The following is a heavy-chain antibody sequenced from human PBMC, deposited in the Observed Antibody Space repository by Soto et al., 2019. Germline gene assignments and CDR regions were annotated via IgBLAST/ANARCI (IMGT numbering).Heavy chain of an antibody. CDR1: GGSISSGGYS. D-gene: IGHD4-17*01. CDR2: IYHSGST. CDR3: ASSTVTYYYYYGMDV. J-gene: IGHJ6*02. Sequence: SETLSLTCAVSGGSISSGGYSWCWIRQPPGKGLEWIGYIYHSGSTYYNPSLKSRVTISVDRSKNQFSLKLSSVTAADTAVYYCASSTVTYYYYYGMDVWGQGTTVTVSS. V-gene: IGHV4-30-2*01.